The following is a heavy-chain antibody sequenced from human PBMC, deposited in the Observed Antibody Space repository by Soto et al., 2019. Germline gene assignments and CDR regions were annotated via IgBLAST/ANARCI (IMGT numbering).Heavy chain of an antibody. CDR3: AKDLTRQLAYWLDP. CDR1: GFSFTGYY. Sequence: ASVKVSCKASGFSFTGYYIHWLRQAPGRGLEWMGWINAHSGGTEYAQKFQGRVTLTRDTSIATAYLTLTGLTSDDTALYYCAKDLTRQLAYWLDPWGQGTQVTVSS. J-gene: IGHJ5*02. V-gene: IGHV1-2*02. D-gene: IGHD6-6*01. CDR2: INAHSGGT.